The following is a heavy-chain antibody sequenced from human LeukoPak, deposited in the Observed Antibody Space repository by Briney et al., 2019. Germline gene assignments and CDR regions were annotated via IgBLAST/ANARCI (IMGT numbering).Heavy chain of an antibody. Sequence: TGGTLRLSCAASGFTFSNAWMSWVRQAPGKGLEWVGRIKSETDGGTADYPVPVRGRFTISRDDSKNTLYLQMNSLKTEDTGVYYCTARSSGVNCYEIWGQGTLVTVSS. V-gene: IGHV3-15*01. D-gene: IGHD2-15*01. CDR3: TARSSGVNCYEI. CDR1: GFTFSNAW. CDR2: IKSETDGGTA. J-gene: IGHJ4*02.